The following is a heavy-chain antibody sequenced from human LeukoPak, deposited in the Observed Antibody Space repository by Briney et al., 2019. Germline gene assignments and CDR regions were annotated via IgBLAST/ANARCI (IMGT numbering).Heavy chain of an antibody. V-gene: IGHV1-46*01. Sequence: ASVKVSCKASGYTFTSYYMHWVRQAPGQGLEWMGIINPSGGSTSYAQKFQGRVTVTRDTSTSTVYMELSSLRSEDTAVYYCARLRRFGETIDEFDYWGQGTLVTVSS. CDR1: GYTFTSYY. CDR2: INPSGGST. J-gene: IGHJ4*02. CDR3: ARLRRFGETIDEFDY. D-gene: IGHD3-10*01.